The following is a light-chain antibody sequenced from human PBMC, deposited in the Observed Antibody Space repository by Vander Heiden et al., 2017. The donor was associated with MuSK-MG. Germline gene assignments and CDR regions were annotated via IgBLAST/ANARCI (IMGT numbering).Light chain of an antibody. J-gene: IGKJ3*01. CDR2: DAS. V-gene: IGKV1-33*01. Sequence: DIQMTQSPSSLSASVGDSVTITCQASQDISNYLNWYQQKPGKAPKLLIYDASNLETGVPSRFSGSGSGTDLTCTISSLQPEDIATYYCQQYDKLFTFGPGTKVDIK. CDR3: QQYDKLFT. CDR1: QDISNY.